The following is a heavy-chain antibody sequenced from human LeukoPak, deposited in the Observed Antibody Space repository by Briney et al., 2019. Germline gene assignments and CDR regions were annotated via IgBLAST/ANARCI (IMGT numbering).Heavy chain of an antibody. D-gene: IGHD6-19*01. J-gene: IGHJ5*02. CDR2: ISGSGGGT. CDR3: AKEGAVAGSDWFDP. V-gene: IGHV3-23*01. CDR1: GFTFDDYA. Sequence: GGSLRPSCAASGFTFDDYAMHWVRQAPGKGLEWVSVISGSGGGTYYADSVKGRFTISRDNSKNTLYLQMNSLRAEDTAVYYCAKEGAVAGSDWFDPWGQGTLVTVSS.